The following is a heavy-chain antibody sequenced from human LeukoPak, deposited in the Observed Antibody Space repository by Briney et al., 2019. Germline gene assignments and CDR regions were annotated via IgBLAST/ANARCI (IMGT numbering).Heavy chain of an antibody. V-gene: IGHV5-51*01. CDR2: IYPDDSDI. CDR1: GYSFTSYW. Sequence: GESLKISCKGSGYSFTSYWIGWVRQMPGKGLEWMGIIYPDDSDIRYSPSFQGQVTISADKSISTAYLQWSSLKASDTAMYYCARSFRDYYYGMDVWGQGTTVTVSS. J-gene: IGHJ6*02. CDR3: ARSFRDYYYGMDV. D-gene: IGHD5-24*01.